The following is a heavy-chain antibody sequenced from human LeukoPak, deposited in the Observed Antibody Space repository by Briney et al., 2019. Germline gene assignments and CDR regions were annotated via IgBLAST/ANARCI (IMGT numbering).Heavy chain of an antibody. J-gene: IGHJ4*02. CDR3: ARELQELVDY. CDR2: INGIGGST. CDR1: GFTFSSYA. Sequence: GGSLRLSCTASGFTFSSYAMSWVRQAPGKGLEWVSAINGIGGSTYYADSVKGRFTISRDNSKNTLYLQINSLRAEDTAVYYCARELQELVDYWGQGTLVTVSS. D-gene: IGHD1-7*01. V-gene: IGHV3-23*01.